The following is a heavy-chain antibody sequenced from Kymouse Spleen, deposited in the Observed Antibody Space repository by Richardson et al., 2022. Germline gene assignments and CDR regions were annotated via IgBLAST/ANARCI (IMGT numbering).Heavy chain of an antibody. CDR3: AKVHNWNSSYYYYGMDV. J-gene: IGHJ6*02. D-gene: IGHD1-7*01. Sequence: QVQLVESGGGVVQPGRSLRLSCAASGFTFSSYGMHWVRQAPGKGLEWVAVISYDGSNKYYADSVKGRFTISRDNSKNTLYLQMNSLRAEDTAVYYCAKVHNWNSSYYYYGMDVWGQGTTVTVSS. CDR1: GFTFSSYG. CDR2: ISYDGSNK. V-gene: IGHV3-30*18.